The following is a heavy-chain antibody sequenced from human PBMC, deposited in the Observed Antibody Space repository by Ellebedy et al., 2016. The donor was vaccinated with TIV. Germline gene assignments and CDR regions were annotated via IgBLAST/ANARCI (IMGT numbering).Heavy chain of an antibody. V-gene: IGHV3-30*18. CDR1: GFSFSTYG. CDR3: AKDSSLGYCSSTTCYAGMAKVDY. J-gene: IGHJ4*02. CDR2: ISSDGSHK. Sequence: GGSLRLSXAASGFSFSTYGMHWVRQAPGKGLEWVAVISSDGSHKYYVDSVKGRFTISRDNSKNTLYLQMNSLRVEDTAVYYCAKDSSLGYCSSTTCYAGMAKVDYWGQGTLVTVSS. D-gene: IGHD2-2*01.